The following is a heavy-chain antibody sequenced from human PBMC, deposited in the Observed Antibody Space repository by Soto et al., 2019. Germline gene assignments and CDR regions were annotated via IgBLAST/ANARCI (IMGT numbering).Heavy chain of an antibody. CDR3: ARSTYVLRYFDWLFEFDP. Sequence: SPTLSLTCAISGDSVSSNSAAWNWIRQSPSRGLEWLGRTYYRSKWYNDYAVSVKSRITINPDTSKNQFSLQLNSVTPEDTAVYYCARSTYVLRYFDWLFEFDPWGQGTLVTVSS. D-gene: IGHD3-9*01. V-gene: IGHV6-1*01. CDR1: GDSVSSNSAA. J-gene: IGHJ5*02. CDR2: TYYRSKWYN.